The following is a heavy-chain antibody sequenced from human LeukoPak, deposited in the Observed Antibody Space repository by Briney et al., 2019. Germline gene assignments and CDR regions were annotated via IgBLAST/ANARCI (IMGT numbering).Heavy chain of an antibody. Sequence: GGSLRLSCAASGFTFSRYWMHWVRQAPGKGLVWMSRISGDARTTTYADSVKGRFTIFRDNAKNTLYLQMNSLRAEDTALYYCVRDRAVAGTEDFYFDFWGQGTLVTVSS. D-gene: IGHD6-19*01. CDR1: GFTFSRYW. V-gene: IGHV3-74*01. J-gene: IGHJ4*02. CDR3: VRDRAVAGTEDFYFDF. CDR2: ISGDARTT.